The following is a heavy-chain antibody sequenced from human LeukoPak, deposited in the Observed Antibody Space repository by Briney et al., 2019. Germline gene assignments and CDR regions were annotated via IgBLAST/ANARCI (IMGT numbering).Heavy chain of an antibody. CDR3: AREKVTMVRGVIIKYSEKTLDY. D-gene: IGHD3-10*01. CDR1: GGSISSYY. J-gene: IGHJ4*02. Sequence: SETLSLTCTVSGGSISSYYWSWIRQPAGKGLEWIGRIYTSGSTNYNPSLKSRVTMSVDTSKNQFSLKLSSVTAADTAVYYCAREKVTMVRGVIIKYSEKTLDYWGQGTLVTVSS. V-gene: IGHV4-4*07. CDR2: IYTSGST.